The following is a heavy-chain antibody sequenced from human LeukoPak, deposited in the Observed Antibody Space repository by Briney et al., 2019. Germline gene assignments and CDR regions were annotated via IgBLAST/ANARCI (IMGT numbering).Heavy chain of an antibody. J-gene: IGHJ4*02. Sequence: GGSLRLSCAASGLTFSSDSMKWVRQAPGKGLEWVSYISSNTGTKYYTDSVKGRFTISRDNAKNSLYLQMNSLRAEDTAVYYCARDPSLIHFVVVSAIGHDYWGQGTLVTVSS. CDR3: ARDPSLIHFVVVSAIGHDY. V-gene: IGHV3-48*01. CDR1: GLTFSSDS. CDR2: ISSNTGTK. D-gene: IGHD2-21*01.